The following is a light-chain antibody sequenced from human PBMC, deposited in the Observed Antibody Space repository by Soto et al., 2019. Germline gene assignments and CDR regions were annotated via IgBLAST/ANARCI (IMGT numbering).Light chain of an antibody. Sequence: QSVLTQSSSASASLGSSVKLTCTLSSGHSSYIIAWHQQQPGKAPRYLMKLEGSGSYNKGSGVPDRFSGSSSGADRYLTISNLQFEDETDYYCETWDGNTRVFGTGTMLTVL. J-gene: IGLJ1*01. CDR1: SGHSSYI. CDR3: ETWDGNTRV. CDR2: LEGSGSY. V-gene: IGLV4-60*02.